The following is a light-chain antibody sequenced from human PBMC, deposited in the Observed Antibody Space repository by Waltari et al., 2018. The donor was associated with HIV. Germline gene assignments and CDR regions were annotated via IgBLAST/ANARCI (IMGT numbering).Light chain of an antibody. J-gene: IGLJ3*02. CDR1: SANIGNT. CDR3: SAWDDILSGWV. Sequence: HSVLTQPPSASGTPGQRVTISCSGSSANIGNTVYWYQQLPGTAPKVLIYRDNQRPSGVPDRFSGSRSGTSASLDVSGLRSEDEATYFCSAWDDILSGWVFGGGTKLTVL. CDR2: RDN. V-gene: IGLV1-47*01.